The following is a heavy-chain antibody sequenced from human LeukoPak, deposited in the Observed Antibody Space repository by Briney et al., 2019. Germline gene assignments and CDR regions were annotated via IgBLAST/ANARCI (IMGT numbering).Heavy chain of an antibody. CDR1: GFSFTNYW. V-gene: IGHV3-74*01. J-gene: IGHJ4*02. CDR2: INSDGSAT. D-gene: IGHD3-10*01. CDR3: AKHGGRGVTTPIDY. Sequence: GGSLRLSCAASGFSFTNYWMHWVRQAPGKGLVWVSHINSDGSATRYADSVKGRLTISRDNSKNTLYLQVNSLRAEDTALYYCAKHGGRGVTTPIDYWGQGTLVTVSS.